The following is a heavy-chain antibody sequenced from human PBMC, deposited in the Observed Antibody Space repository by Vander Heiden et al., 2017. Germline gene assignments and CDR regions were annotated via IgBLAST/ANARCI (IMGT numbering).Heavy chain of an antibody. CDR2: FSFDGSDE. D-gene: IGHD3-10*01. Sequence: QVQLVASGGGVVQPGRSLRPSCEAAGFIFRSYGMHWVRQAPGKGLGWVAVFSFDGSDEHYAESVKGRFTISRDNSRNTVYLQMDSLGAEDTAVYYCARGGYFGSYGDFDYWGHGTLVTVSS. V-gene: IGHV3-33*01. CDR1: GFIFRSYG. J-gene: IGHJ4*01. CDR3: ARGGYFGSYGDFDY.